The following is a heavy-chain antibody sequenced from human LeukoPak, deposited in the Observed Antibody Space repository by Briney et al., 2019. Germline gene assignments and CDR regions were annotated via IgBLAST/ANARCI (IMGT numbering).Heavy chain of an antibody. Sequence: GGSLRLSCAASGFTFSSYWMSWVRQAPGKGLEWVANIKQDGSEKYYVDSVKGRFTISRDNAKNSLYLQMNSLRAEDTAVYYCARVPGGYYDSSGYRGGYWGQGTLVTVSS. V-gene: IGHV3-7*01. CDR3: ARVPGGYYDSSGYRGGY. D-gene: IGHD3-22*01. CDR2: IKQDGSEK. CDR1: GFTFSSYW. J-gene: IGHJ4*02.